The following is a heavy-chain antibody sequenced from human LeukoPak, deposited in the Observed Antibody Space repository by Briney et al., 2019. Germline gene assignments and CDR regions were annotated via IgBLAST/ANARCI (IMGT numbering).Heavy chain of an antibody. Sequence: GGSLRLSCAASGFTFSSYGMHWVRQAPGKGLEWVAFMRYDGSNKYYADSVKGRFTISRDNSKNTLYLQMNSLRAEDTAVYYCAKDHDSSGYYYFVYWGQGTLVTVSS. J-gene: IGHJ4*02. CDR2: MRYDGSNK. CDR1: GFTFSSYG. CDR3: AKDHDSSGYYYFVY. V-gene: IGHV3-30*02. D-gene: IGHD3-22*01.